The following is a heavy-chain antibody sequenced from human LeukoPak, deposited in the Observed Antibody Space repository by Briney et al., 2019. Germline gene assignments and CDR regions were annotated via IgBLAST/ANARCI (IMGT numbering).Heavy chain of an antibody. V-gene: IGHV1-69*13. D-gene: IGHD6-19*01. Sequence: ASVKVSCKASGYTFTSYDISWVRQAPGQGLEWMGGIIPIFGTANYAQKFQGRVTITADESTSTAYMELSSLRSEDTAVYYCARCQRLSSGWTDYYYYGMDVWGQGTTVTVSS. CDR1: GYTFTSYD. CDR2: IIPIFGTA. CDR3: ARCQRLSSGWTDYYYYGMDV. J-gene: IGHJ6*02.